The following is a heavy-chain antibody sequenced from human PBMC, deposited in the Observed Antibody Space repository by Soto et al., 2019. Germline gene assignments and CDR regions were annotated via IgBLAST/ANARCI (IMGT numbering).Heavy chain of an antibody. V-gene: IGHV3-23*01. CDR1: GFTFNNYA. J-gene: IGHJ3*01. Sequence: GGSLRLSCAASGFTFNNYAMNWVRQAPGRGLEWVSIISPNGDSTYYADSVKGRFTISRDNSQNTVFLQMNSLRAEDTAIYFCAKVRLADYLRYAPHLWGQGTLVTVSS. CDR3: AKVRLADYLRYAPHL. CDR2: ISPNGDST. D-gene: IGHD2-8*01.